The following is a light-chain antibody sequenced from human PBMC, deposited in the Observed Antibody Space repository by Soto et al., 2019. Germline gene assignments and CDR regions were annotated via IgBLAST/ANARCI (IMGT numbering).Light chain of an antibody. CDR3: QQFNNWPT. J-gene: IGKJ4*01. Sequence: EIVMAQSPATLSVSPGGRATLSCRASQSVSSNLAWYQQKPGQAPRLLIYGASTRATGIPARFSGSGSGTEFTLTISSLQSEDFAVYYWQQFNNWPTFGGGTKVEIK. CDR1: QSVSSN. V-gene: IGKV3-15*01. CDR2: GAS.